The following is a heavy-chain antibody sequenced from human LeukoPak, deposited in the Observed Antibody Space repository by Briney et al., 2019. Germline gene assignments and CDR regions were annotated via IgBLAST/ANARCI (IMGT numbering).Heavy chain of an antibody. V-gene: IGHV1-8*02. J-gene: IGHJ5*02. Sequence: ASVKVSCKASGYTFTSYDINWVRQATGQGLEWMGWMNPNSGNTGYAQKFQGRVTMTRNTSISTAYMELSSLRSEDTAVYYCARAEQLENWFDPWGQGTLVTVSS. CDR3: ARAEQLENWFDP. D-gene: IGHD6-13*01. CDR2: MNPNSGNT. CDR1: GYTFTSYD.